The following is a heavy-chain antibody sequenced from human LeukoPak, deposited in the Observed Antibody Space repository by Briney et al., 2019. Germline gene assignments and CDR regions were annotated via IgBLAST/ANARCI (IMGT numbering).Heavy chain of an antibody. CDR1: GFTFSSYA. J-gene: IGHJ4*02. CDR3: ARDRGEGYNYFDY. D-gene: IGHD5-24*01. V-gene: IGHV3-30-3*01. CDR2: ISYDGSNK. Sequence: PGRSLRLSCAASGFTFSSYAMHWVRQAPGKGLEWVAVISYDGSNKYYADSVKGRFTISRDNSKNTLYPQMNSLRAEDTAVYYCARDRGEGYNYFDYWGQGTLVTVSS.